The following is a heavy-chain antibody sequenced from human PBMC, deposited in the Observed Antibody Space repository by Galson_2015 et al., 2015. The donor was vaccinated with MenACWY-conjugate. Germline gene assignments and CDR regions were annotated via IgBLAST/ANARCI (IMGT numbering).Heavy chain of an antibody. J-gene: IGHJ4*02. V-gene: IGHV3-23*01. Sequence: SLRLSCAASGFTFSSYAMSWVRQALGKGLEWVSGISGSGDGTYYADSVKGRFTISRDNSKNTLYLQMNSLRAEDTAVYYCAKGSRSTGYYFDFWGQGILVTVSS. CDR1: GFTFSSYA. CDR3: AKGSRSTGYYFDF. D-gene: IGHD3-10*01. CDR2: ISGSGDGT.